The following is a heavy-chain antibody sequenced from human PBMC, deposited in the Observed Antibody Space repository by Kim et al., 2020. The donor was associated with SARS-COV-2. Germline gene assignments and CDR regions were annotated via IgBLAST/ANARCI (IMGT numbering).Heavy chain of an antibody. V-gene: IGHV3-21*01. CDR3: ARGGPTYYDILTGTDY. J-gene: IGHJ4*02. CDR1: GFTFSSYS. CDR2: ISSSSSYI. Sequence: GGSLRLSCAASGFTFSSYSMNWVRQAPGKGLEWVSSISSSSSYIYYADSVKGRFTISRDNAKNSLYLQINSLRAEDTAVYYCARGGPTYYDILTGTDYWGQGTLVTVSS. D-gene: IGHD3-9*01.